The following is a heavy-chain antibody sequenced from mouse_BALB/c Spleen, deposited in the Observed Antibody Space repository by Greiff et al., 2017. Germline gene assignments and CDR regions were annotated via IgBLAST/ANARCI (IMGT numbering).Heavy chain of an antibody. CDR2: INSNGGST. J-gene: IGHJ3*01. CDR1: GFTFSSYG. D-gene: IGHD2-3*01. CDR3: ARDSNDGYYVAWFAY. Sequence: EVHLVESGGGLVQPGGSLKLSCAASGFTFSSYGMSWVRQTPDKRLELVATINSNGGSTYYPDSVKGRFTISRDNAKNTLYLQMSSLKSEDTAMYYCARDSNDGYYVAWFAYWGQGTLVTVSA. V-gene: IGHV5-6-3*01.